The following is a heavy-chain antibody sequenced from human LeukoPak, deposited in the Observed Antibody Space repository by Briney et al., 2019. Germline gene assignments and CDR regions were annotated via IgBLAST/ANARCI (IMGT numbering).Heavy chain of an antibody. J-gene: IGHJ6*03. CDR3: ARAWSGGSGYSLYYYYYYMDV. V-gene: IGHV3-21*06. CDR2: ISSSGSYI. D-gene: IGHD3-22*01. Sequence: PGGSLRLSCAASGFTFSSCSMNWVRQAPGKGLEWVSSISSSGSYIYYADSVKGRFNISRDNAENSLYLQMNSLRAEDTAVYYWARAWSGGSGYSLYYYYYYMDVWGKGTTVTVSS. CDR1: GFTFSSCS.